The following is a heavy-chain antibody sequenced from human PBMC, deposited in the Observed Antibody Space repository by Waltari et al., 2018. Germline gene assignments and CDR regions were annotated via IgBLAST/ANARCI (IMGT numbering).Heavy chain of an antibody. V-gene: IGHV3-33*01. Sequence: QVQLVESGGGVVQPGRSLRLSCAASGFTFSSYGMHWVRQAPGKGLGWGAVIWYDGRNKYYADSVKGRFTISRDNSKNTLYLQMNSLRAEDTSVYYCAGHQLATYYYYYGMDVWGQGTTVTVSS. J-gene: IGHJ6*02. CDR3: AGHQLATYYYYYGMDV. D-gene: IGHD6-13*01. CDR1: GFTFSSYG. CDR2: IWYDGRNK.